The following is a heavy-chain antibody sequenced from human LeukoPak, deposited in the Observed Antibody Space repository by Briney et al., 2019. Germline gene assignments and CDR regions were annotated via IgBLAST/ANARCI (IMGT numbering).Heavy chain of an antibody. CDR2: IYHSGST. CDR3: ARSPLRQLAYFDY. D-gene: IGHD6-6*01. J-gene: IGHJ4*02. CDR1: GGSISSHY. V-gene: IGHV4-59*11. Sequence: SETLSLTCAVSGGSISSHYWSWIRQPPGKGLEWIGYIYHSGSTNYNPSLKSRVTISVDTSKNQFSLKLSSVTAADTAVYYCARSPLRQLAYFDYGGQGTLVTVSS.